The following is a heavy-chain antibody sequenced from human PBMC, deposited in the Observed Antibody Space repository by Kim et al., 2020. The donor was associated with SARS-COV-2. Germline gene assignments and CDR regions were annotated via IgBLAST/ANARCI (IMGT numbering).Heavy chain of an antibody. CDR3: ARHKRYSSGWYVAFYY. J-gene: IGHJ6*01. CDR2: AYYSGNT. CDR1: GGSLSSSSYY. V-gene: IGHV4-39*01. D-gene: IGHD6-19*01. Sequence: SETLSLTCTVSGGSLSSSSYYWGWIRQPPGKGLEWIGTAYYSGNTYYNPSLKSRVTISVDTSKNQFSLKLGSVTAADTAVYDCARHKRYSSGWYVAFYY.